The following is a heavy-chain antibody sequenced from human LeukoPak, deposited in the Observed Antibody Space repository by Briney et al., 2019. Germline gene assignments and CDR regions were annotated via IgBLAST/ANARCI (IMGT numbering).Heavy chain of an antibody. V-gene: IGHV1-69*13. CDR2: IIPIFGTA. CDR1: GGTFSSYA. J-gene: IGHJ4*02. Sequence: SVKVSCKASGGTFSSYAISWVRQAPGQGLEWMGGIIPIFGTANYAQKFQGRVTITADESTSTAYMELSSLRSEDTAVYYCARETVDLGATDYWGQGTLVTVSS. CDR3: ARETVDLGATDY. D-gene: IGHD1-26*01.